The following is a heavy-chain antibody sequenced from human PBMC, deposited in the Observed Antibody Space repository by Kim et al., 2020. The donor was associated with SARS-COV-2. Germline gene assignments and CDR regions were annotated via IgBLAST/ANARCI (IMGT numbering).Heavy chain of an antibody. CDR2: INTDAGNP. Sequence: ASVKVSCKASGYTFTNNAISWVRQAPGQGLEWMGWINTDAGNPTYAQAFTRRFVISVDTSVTTAYLQISSLEAEDTALYYCARAIWGTYRYTDYCGEGTL. J-gene: IGHJ4*02. CDR3: ARAIWGTYRYTDY. D-gene: IGHD3-16*02. V-gene: IGHV7-4-1*02. CDR1: GYTFTNNA.